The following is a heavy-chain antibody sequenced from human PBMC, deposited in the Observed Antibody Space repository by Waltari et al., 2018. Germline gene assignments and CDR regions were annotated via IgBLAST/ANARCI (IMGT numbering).Heavy chain of an antibody. CDR1: GGSISSGSYY. D-gene: IGHD3-10*01. CDR2: IYTSGST. J-gene: IGHJ5*02. Sequence: QVQLQESGPGLVKPSQTLSLTCTVSGGSISSGSYYWSWIRQPAGKGLEWIGYIYTSGSTNSNPSLKSRVTISVDTSKNQFSLKLSSVTAADTAVYYCARDRFTLFPHEGVHWFDPWGQGTLVTVSS. V-gene: IGHV4-61*09. CDR3: ARDRFTLFPHEGVHWFDP.